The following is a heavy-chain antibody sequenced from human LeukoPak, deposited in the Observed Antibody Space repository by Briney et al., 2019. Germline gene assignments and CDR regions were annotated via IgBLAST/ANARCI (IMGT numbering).Heavy chain of an antibody. Sequence: SETLSLTCAVYGGSFSVYYWGWIRQPPGKGREWIGEINHRGSTNYNPSFKGRVTISVDTSNHKFSLKLSSVTAADAAVYYCARIWQQLGVFDYWGQGTLVTVSS. CDR2: INHRGST. J-gene: IGHJ4*02. V-gene: IGHV4-34*01. CDR1: GGSFSVYY. D-gene: IGHD6-13*01. CDR3: ARIWQQLGVFDY.